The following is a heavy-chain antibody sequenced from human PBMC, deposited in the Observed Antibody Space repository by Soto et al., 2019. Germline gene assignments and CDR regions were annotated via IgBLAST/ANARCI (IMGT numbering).Heavy chain of an antibody. V-gene: IGHV4-34*01. CDR3: ATGRVLVPAATSLFFSAGMDV. Sequence: SETLSLTCAVYGGSFSGYYWSWIRQPPGKGLEWIGEINHSGSTNYNPSLKSRVTISVDTSKNQFSLKLSSVTAADTAVYYRATGRVLVPAATSLFFSAGMDVWGQGTTGTASS. CDR2: INHSGST. J-gene: IGHJ6*02. D-gene: IGHD2-2*01. CDR1: GGSFSGYY.